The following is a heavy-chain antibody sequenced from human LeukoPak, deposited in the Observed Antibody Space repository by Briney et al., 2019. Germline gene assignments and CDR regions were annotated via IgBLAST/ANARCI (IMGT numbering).Heavy chain of an antibody. J-gene: IGHJ1*01. CDR3: AQSRSYYDEYFQH. CDR2: IYTSGST. CDR1: GGSISSYY. V-gene: IGHV4-4*09. D-gene: IGHD1-26*01. Sequence: PSETLSLTCTVSGGSISSYYWSWIRQPPGKGLEWIGYIYTSGSTNYNPSLKSRVTISVDTSKNQFSLKLSSVTAADTAVYYCAQSRSYYDEYFQHWGQGTLVTVSS.